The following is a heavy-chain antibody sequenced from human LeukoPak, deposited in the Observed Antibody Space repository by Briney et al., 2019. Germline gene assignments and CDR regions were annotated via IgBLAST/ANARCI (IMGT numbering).Heavy chain of an antibody. CDR3: GSVAGHLNY. D-gene: IGHD6-19*01. J-gene: IGHJ4*02. Sequence: GGSLRLSCAASGFTFSSYAMSWVRQAPGKGLEWVAVIWYDGSNKYYADSVKGRFTISRDNSKNTLYLQMNSLRAEDTAVYYCGSVAGHLNYWGQGTLVTVSS. V-gene: IGHV3-33*08. CDR1: GFTFSSYA. CDR2: IWYDGSNK.